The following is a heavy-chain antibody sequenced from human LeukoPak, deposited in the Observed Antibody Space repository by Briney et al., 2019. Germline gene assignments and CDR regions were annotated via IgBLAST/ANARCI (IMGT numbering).Heavy chain of an antibody. CDR2: ISAYNGNT. V-gene: IGHV1-18*01. D-gene: IGHD3-3*01. J-gene: IGHJ4*02. Sequence: ASVTVSCKASGYTFTSYGISWVRQAPGQGLEWMGWISAYNGNTNYAQKLQGRVTMTTDTSTSTAYMELRSLRSDDTAVYYCARDLEPRHVLRFLEWPPFDYWGQGTLVTVSS. CDR1: GYTFTSYG. CDR3: ARDLEPRHVLRFLEWPPFDY.